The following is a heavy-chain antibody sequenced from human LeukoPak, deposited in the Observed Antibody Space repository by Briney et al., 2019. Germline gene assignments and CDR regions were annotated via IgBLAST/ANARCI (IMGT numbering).Heavy chain of an antibody. V-gene: IGHV4-39*01. CDR3: ARLLAGYYMDV. J-gene: IGHJ6*03. CDR1: GGSISNSAYY. Sequence: SETLSLTCTVSGGSISNSAYYWRWIRQPPGKGLEWIGSIHYSGSTYYNPSLKSRVTISVDTSMNQFSLKLSSVTAADTAVYYCARLLAGYYMDVWGKGTTVTVSS. CDR2: IHYSGST.